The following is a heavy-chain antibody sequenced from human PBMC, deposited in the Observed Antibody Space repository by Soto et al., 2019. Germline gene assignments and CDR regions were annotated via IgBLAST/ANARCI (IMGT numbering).Heavy chain of an antibody. CDR3: ARDQNSSGYLDY. D-gene: IGHD3-22*01. CDR2: IYYSGFT. V-gene: IGHV4-59*11. CDR1: GGSISSHY. J-gene: IGHJ4*02. Sequence: SETLSLTCTVSGGSISSHYWSWIRQPPGKGLEWIGYIYYSGFTDYNPSLKSRVTISEDTSKNQFSLRLTSVTAADTAVYYCARDQNSSGYLDYWGQGILVTVSS.